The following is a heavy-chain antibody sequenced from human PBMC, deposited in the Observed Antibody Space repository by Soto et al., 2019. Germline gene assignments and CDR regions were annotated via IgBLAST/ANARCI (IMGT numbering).Heavy chain of an antibody. V-gene: IGHV4-39*01. Sequence: PSETLSLTCSVSNGSVSSPLSYWGWIRQPPGKRPEWIGVIYFSGITSYNPSLKSRVTISVDTSRNQFSLELSSVTAADTAVYYCARHMERGYSYGPLGFWGQGTLVTVSS. CDR2: IYFSGIT. CDR3: ARHMERGYSYGPLGF. J-gene: IGHJ4*02. D-gene: IGHD5-18*01. CDR1: NGSVSSPLSY.